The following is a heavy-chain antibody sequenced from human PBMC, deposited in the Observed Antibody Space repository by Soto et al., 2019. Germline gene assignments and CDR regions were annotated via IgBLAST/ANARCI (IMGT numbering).Heavy chain of an antibody. J-gene: IGHJ6*02. CDR2: INPNSGGT. CDR1: GYTFTGYY. CDR3: ASDCRSGWSRYYYYGMDV. D-gene: IGHD6-19*01. V-gene: IGHV1-2*04. Sequence: ASVKVSCKASGYTFTGYYMNWVRQAPGQGLEWMGWINPNSGGTNYAQKFQGWVTMTRDTSISTAYMELSRLRSDDTAVYYCASDCRSGWSRYYYYGMDVWGQGTTVTV.